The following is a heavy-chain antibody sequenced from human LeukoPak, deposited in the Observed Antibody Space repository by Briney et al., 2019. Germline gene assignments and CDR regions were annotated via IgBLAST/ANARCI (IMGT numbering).Heavy chain of an antibody. V-gene: IGHV3-21*01. Sequence: GGSLRLSCAGSGFPFSGYSMNWVRQTPGKGLVLVSSMSILSGITYYAESVKGRFTVSRDNAKNLLHLQMNSLRVEDTAIYYCAREFEYSTSGAGYWGQGTLVTVSS. CDR2: MSILSGIT. CDR1: GFPFSGYS. J-gene: IGHJ4*02. D-gene: IGHD6-6*01. CDR3: AREFEYSTSGAGY.